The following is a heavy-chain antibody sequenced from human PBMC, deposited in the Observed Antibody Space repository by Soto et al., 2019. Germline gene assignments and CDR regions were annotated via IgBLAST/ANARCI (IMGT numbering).Heavy chain of an antibody. Sequence: ASVKVSCKASGYTFTSYGISWVRQAPGQGLEWMGWINPNSGGTNYAQKFQGRVTMTRNTSISTAYMELSSLRSEDTAVYYCAREAAGYYYYYYYMDVWGKGTTVTVSS. V-gene: IGHV1-8*02. CDR2: INPNSGGT. CDR3: AREAAGYYYYYYYMDV. CDR1: GYTFTSYG. J-gene: IGHJ6*03. D-gene: IGHD6-13*01.